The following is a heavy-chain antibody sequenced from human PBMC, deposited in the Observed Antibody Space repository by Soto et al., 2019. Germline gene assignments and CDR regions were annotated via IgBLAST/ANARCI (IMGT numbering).Heavy chain of an antibody. V-gene: IGHV3-23*01. CDR2: SSGSGDST. CDR1: GFTFSSCA. Sequence: EVQLLESGGGLVQPGGSLRLSCAASGFTFSSCAMRWVRQAPVKGLEWVSASSGSGDSTYYADSVKGRFTISRDNSKNTLYLQMNSLRAEDTAVYYCARRGSGSYYDYWGQGTLVTVSS. D-gene: IGHD1-26*01. CDR3: ARRGSGSYYDY. J-gene: IGHJ4*02.